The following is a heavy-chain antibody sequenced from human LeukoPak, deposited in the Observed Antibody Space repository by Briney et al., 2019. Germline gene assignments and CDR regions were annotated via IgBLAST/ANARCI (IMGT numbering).Heavy chain of an antibody. J-gene: IGHJ4*02. D-gene: IGHD4-17*01. CDR2: ISSSSSYI. CDR1: GFTFSSYS. CDR3: ARPRDNYGDYVFDY. V-gene: IGHV3-21*01. Sequence: GGSLRLSCAASGFTFSSYSMNWVRQAPGKGLEWVSSISSSSSYIYYADSVKGRFTISRDNAKNSLYLQMNSLRAEDTAVYYCARPRDNYGDYVFDYWGQGTLVTVSS.